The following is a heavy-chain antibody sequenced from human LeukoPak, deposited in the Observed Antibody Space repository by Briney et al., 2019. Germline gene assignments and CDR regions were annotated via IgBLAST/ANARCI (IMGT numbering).Heavy chain of an antibody. V-gene: IGHV1-2*04. Sequence: ASVRVSCKASGYTFTGYYMHWVRQAPGQGLEWMGWINPNSGGTNYAQKFQGWVTMTRDTSISTAYMELSRLRSDDTAVYYCAREEDHGGSYHWGQGTLVTVSS. CDR3: AREEDHGGSYH. CDR2: INPNSGGT. D-gene: IGHD1-26*01. J-gene: IGHJ5*02. CDR1: GYTFTGYY.